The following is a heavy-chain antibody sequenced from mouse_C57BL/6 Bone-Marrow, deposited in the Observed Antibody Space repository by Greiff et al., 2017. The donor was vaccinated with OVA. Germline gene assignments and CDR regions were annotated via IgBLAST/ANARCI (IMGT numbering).Heavy chain of an antibody. Sequence: EVQRVESGGGLVKPGGSLKLSCAASGFTFSSYAMSWVRQTPEKRLEWVATISDGGSYTYYPDNVKGRFTISRDNAKNNLYLQMSHLKSEDTAMYYCARGYDGDDYAMDYWGQGTSVTVSS. V-gene: IGHV5-4*01. J-gene: IGHJ4*01. CDR1: GFTFSSYA. CDR2: ISDGGSYT. D-gene: IGHD2-3*01. CDR3: ARGYDGDDYAMDY.